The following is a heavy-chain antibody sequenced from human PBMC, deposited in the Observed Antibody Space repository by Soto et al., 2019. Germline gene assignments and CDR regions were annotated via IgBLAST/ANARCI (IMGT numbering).Heavy chain of an antibody. D-gene: IGHD2-15*01. Sequence: ASVKVSCKASGYTFTGYYMHWVRQAPGQGLEWMGWINPSSGGTNYAQKFQGWVTMTRDTSISTAYMELSRLRSDDTAVYYCAREMGIRCSGGSCHMGMDVWGQGTTVTVSS. CDR3: AREMGIRCSGGSCHMGMDV. J-gene: IGHJ6*02. V-gene: IGHV1-2*04. CDR1: GYTFTGYY. CDR2: INPSSGGT.